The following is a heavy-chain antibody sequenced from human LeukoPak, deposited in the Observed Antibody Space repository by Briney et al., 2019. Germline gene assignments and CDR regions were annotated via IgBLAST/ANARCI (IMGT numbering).Heavy chain of an antibody. CDR1: GGTFSSYA. J-gene: IGHJ6*02. Sequence: GASMKVSCKASGGTFSSYAISWVRQAPGQGLEWMGGIIPIFGTANYAQKFQGRVTITADESTSTAYMELSSLRSEDTAVYYCARAWLVSDYYYYGMDVWGQGTTVTVSS. CDR3: ARAWLVSDYYYYGMDV. V-gene: IGHV1-69*13. D-gene: IGHD6-19*01. CDR2: IIPIFGTA.